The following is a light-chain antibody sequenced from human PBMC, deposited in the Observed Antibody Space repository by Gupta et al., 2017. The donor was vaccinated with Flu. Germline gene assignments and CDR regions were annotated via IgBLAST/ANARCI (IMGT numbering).Light chain of an antibody. CDR1: QDISSY. V-gene: IGKV1-9*01. CDR2: NAS. J-gene: IGKJ4*01. Sequence: PSFLSPSVGDRVTITCRASQDISSYLTWYQKPTGKAPHFLIYNASTLESGGPSRFSGSGAGTEYILTISSVQPEESATYYCQQFDRYPLTFGGGTKVEI. CDR3: QQFDRYPLT.